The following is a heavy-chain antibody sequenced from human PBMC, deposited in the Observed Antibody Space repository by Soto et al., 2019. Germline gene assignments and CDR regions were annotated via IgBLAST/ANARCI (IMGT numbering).Heavy chain of an antibody. J-gene: IGHJ4*02. Sequence: XGSLRLSGAGSGLNPSTTPLSGVRQPPGKGLEWVTTISGTASRTYYVDSVKGRLFISRDNSKNTVTLQMNNLTLDDTAVYYCATSFRYFDNWGQGTRVTVSS. CDR3: ATSFRYFDN. D-gene: IGHD3-9*01. CDR1: GLNPSTTP. V-gene: IGHV3-23*01. CDR2: ISGTASRT.